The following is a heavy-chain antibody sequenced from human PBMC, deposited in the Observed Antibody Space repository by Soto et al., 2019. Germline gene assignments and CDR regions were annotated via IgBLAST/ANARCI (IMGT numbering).Heavy chain of an antibody. Sequence: QVQLVESGGGVVQPGRSLRLSCAASGFTFSSYGMHWVRQAPGKGLEWVAVISYDGSNKYYADSVKGRFTISRDNSKNTLYLQMNSLRAEDTAVYYCAKEGTYYYGSGRHRTFDYWGQGTLVTVSS. CDR2: ISYDGSNK. J-gene: IGHJ4*02. V-gene: IGHV3-30*18. D-gene: IGHD3-10*01. CDR1: GFTFSSYG. CDR3: AKEGTYYYGSGRHRTFDY.